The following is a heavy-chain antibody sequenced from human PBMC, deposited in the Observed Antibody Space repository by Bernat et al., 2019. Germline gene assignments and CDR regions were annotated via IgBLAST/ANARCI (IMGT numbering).Heavy chain of an antibody. CDR1: GFTASSTS. CDR2: IYSGGST. Sequence: EVQLVESGGGLVQPGGSLRLSCAASGFTASSTSMSWVGQAPGKGLEWVSVIYSGGSTYYADSVKGRFTISRHNSKNTLYLQMNSLRAEDTAVYYCARDYYDSSGLYWYFDLWGRGTLVTVSS. D-gene: IGHD3-22*01. J-gene: IGHJ2*01. V-gene: IGHV3-53*04. CDR3: ARDYYDSSGLYWYFDL.